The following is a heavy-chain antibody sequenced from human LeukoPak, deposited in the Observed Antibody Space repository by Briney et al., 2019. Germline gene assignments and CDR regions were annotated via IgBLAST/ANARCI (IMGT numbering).Heavy chain of an antibody. CDR3: ARDSITTMAFDI. J-gene: IGHJ3*02. CDR1: GFTFSNYW. CDR2: IYSGGST. D-gene: IGHD3-22*01. Sequence: GGSLRLSCAASGFTFSNYWMSWVRQAPGKGLEWVSVIYSGGSTYYADSVKGRFTISRDNSKNTLYLQMNSLRAEDTAVYYCARDSITTMAFDIWGQGTMVTVSS. V-gene: IGHV3-53*01.